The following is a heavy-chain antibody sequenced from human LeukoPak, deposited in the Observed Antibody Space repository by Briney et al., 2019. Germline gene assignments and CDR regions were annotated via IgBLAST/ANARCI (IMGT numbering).Heavy chain of an antibody. V-gene: IGHV4-4*02. D-gene: IGHD3-22*01. J-gene: IGHJ2*01. Sequence: SGTLSLTCAVSGGSISSSNWWSWFRQPPGKGLEWIGEIYHSGSTKYNPSLKSRVTISVDKSKKQFSLKLSFVTAADTAVYYCARRGSSGYYYRFWYFDLWGRGTLVTVSS. CDR3: ARRGSSGYYYRFWYFDL. CDR2: IYHSGST. CDR1: GGSISSSNW.